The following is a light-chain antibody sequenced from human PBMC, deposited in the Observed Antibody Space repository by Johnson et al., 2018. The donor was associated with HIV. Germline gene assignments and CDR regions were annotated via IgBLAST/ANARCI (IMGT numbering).Light chain of an antibody. J-gene: IGLJ1*01. Sequence: QSVLTQPPSVSAAPGQKVTIPCSGNSSNIGNNSVSWCQRLPGTAPKLLIHDPDERPPGIPDRSAGSKSGTRATLGITGLLTGDEAAYHCGTWDTWLSGGHVFGTGTKVTVL. CDR3: GTWDTWLSGGHV. CDR1: SSNIGNNS. V-gene: IGLV1-51*01. CDR2: DPD.